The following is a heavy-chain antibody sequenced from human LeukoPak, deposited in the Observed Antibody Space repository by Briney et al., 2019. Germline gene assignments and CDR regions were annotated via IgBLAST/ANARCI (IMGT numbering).Heavy chain of an antibody. V-gene: IGHV5-10-1*01. CDR1: GYTFATYW. CDR3: ARHPSGMDV. J-gene: IGHJ6*02. CDR2: IDPSDSYT. Sequence: GESLKISCKGSGYTFATYWIAWVRQMPGKGLEWMGRIDPSDSYTNYSPSFQGHVTISADKSISTAYLQWSSLKASDTAMYYCARHPSGMDVWGQGTTVTVSS.